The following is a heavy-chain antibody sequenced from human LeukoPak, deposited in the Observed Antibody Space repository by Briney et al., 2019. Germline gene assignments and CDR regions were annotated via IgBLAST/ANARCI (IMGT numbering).Heavy chain of an antibody. CDR2: ISSSSSYI. V-gene: IGHV3-21*01. CDR3: ARDRLAAAGYYYYYMDV. CDR1: GFTFSSYS. J-gene: IGHJ6*03. D-gene: IGHD6-13*01. Sequence: GGSLRLSCAGSGFTFSSYSMNWVRQVPGKGLEWVSFISSSSSYIYYADSVKGRFTISRDNAKNSLYLQMNSLRAEDTAVYYCARDRLAAAGYYYYYMDVWGKGTTVTISS.